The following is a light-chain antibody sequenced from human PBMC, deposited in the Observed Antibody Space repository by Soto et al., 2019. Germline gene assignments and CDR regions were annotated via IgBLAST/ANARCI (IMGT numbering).Light chain of an antibody. CDR3: QQYYDPPPT. J-gene: IGKJ1*01. CDR1: QGIGTW. CDR2: AAS. Sequence: DIQMTQSPSAMSASVGDRVIITCRASQGIGTWLGWFQQKPGKVPERLISAASSLQSGVPSRFSGSASGTEFTLTISTLQPEDFATYYCQQYYDPPPTFGQGTKVDIK. V-gene: IGKV1-17*03.